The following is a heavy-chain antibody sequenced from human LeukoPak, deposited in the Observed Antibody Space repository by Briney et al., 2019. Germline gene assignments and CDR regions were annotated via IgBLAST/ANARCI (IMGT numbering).Heavy chain of an antibody. CDR2: IYTSGTT. CDR1: GGSISSGSYF. V-gene: IGHV4-61*02. CDR3: ARDGYCSSISCYDAFDI. J-gene: IGHJ3*02. D-gene: IGHD2-2*03. Sequence: PSETLSLTCTVSGGSISSGSYFWSWIRQPAGKGLEWIGRIYTSGTTNYNPSLKSRLTISVDTSKNQFSLKLSSVTAADTAVYYCARDGYCSSISCYDAFDIWGQGTMVTVSS.